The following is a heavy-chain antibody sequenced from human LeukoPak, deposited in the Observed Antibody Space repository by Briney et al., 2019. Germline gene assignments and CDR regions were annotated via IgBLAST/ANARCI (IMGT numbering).Heavy chain of an antibody. D-gene: IGHD3-3*02. Sequence: GGSLRLSCAASGFTVSSTYMSWVRQAPGQGLDWVSLLYSSGITFYAESVQGRFTISRDNSKNTLYLQMNSLRAEDTAIYYCARDSSSFPNYFDFWGQGTLVTVSS. CDR3: ARDSSSFPNYFDF. CDR1: GFTVSSTY. V-gene: IGHV3-53*01. CDR2: LYSSGIT. J-gene: IGHJ4*02.